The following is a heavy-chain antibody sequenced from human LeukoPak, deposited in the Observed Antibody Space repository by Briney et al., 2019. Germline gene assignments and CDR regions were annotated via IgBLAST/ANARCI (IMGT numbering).Heavy chain of an antibody. V-gene: IGHV3-33*01. J-gene: IGHJ2*01. CDR2: IGYDGKKK. D-gene: IGHD3-9*01. CDR1: GSTFSNYG. Sequence: GGSLRLSCAASGSTFSNYGMHWVRQAPGKGLEWVAIIGYDGKKKYYGDSVKGRFTISRDNSKNTLYLQMNSLRVEDTAVYYCARMYYDILTGYYNDWYFDLWGRGTLVTVSS. CDR3: ARMYYDILTGYYNDWYFDL.